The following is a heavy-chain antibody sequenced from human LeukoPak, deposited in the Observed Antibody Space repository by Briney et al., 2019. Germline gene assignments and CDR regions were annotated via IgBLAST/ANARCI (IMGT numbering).Heavy chain of an antibody. Sequence: SVKVSCKASAGTFSSYAISWVRQAPGQGLEWMGRIIPILGIANYAQKFQGRVTITADKSTSTAYMELSSLRSEDTAVYYCARGQRLRGGDIDYWGQGTLVTVSS. CDR2: IIPILGIA. J-gene: IGHJ4*02. CDR3: ARGQRLRGGDIDY. D-gene: IGHD2-21*02. V-gene: IGHV1-69*04. CDR1: AGTFSSYA.